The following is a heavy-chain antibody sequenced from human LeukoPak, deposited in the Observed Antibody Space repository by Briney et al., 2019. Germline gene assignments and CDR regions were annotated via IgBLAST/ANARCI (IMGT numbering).Heavy chain of an antibody. CDR3: ARDLGYYGMDV. Sequence: SETLSLTCTVSGGSISSYYWSWIRQPPGKGLEWIGYIYYSGSTNYNPSLKSRVTISVDTSKNQFSLKLSSVTAADTAVYYCARDLGYYGMDVWGQGTTVTVSS. J-gene: IGHJ6*02. V-gene: IGHV4-59*12. CDR2: IYYSGST. CDR1: GGSISSYY.